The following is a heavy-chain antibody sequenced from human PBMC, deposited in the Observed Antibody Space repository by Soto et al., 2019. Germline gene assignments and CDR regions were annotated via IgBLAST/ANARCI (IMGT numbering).Heavy chain of an antibody. CDR2: ISSTGSLT. CDR3: ARGGAARPDY. D-gene: IGHD6-13*01. J-gene: IGHJ4*02. Sequence: EVRLVESGGTLLQPGGSLRLSCAASGFTFSTYGMNWVRQAPEKGLEWVSYISSTGSLTQYADSVNGRFTISRDNGKNSMYLQMSSLRVEDTAVYYYARGGAARPDYWGQGTLVTVSS. V-gene: IGHV3-48*01. CDR1: GFTFSTYG.